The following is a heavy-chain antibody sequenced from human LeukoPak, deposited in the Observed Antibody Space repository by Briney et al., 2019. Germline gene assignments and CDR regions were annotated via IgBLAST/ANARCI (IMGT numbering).Heavy chain of an antibody. CDR2: IYYSGST. CDR3: ARPIREIVVGDAFDI. D-gene: IGHD1-26*01. CDR1: RGSISSSSYY. V-gene: IGHV4-39*01. J-gene: IGHJ3*02. Sequence: PSETLSLTCTVSRGSISSSSYYWGWIRQPSGKGLEWIGSIYYSGSTYYNPSLKSRVTISVDTSKNQFSLKLSSVTAADTAVYYCARPIREIVVGDAFDIWGQGTLVTVSS.